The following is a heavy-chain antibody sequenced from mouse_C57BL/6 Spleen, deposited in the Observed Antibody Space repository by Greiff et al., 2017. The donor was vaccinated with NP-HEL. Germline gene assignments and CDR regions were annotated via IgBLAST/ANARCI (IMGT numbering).Heavy chain of an antibody. Sequence: QVQLQQSGPGLVQPSQSLSITCTVSGFSLTSYGVHWVRQSPGKGLEWLGVIWSGGSTDYNAAFISRLSISKDNSKSQVFFKMNSLQAADTAIYYSARGYLSWGNGDYYAMDYWGQGTSVTVSS. D-gene: IGHD2-1*01. J-gene: IGHJ4*01. V-gene: IGHV2-2*01. CDR1: GFSLTSYG. CDR2: IWSGGST. CDR3: ARGYLSWGNGDYYAMDY.